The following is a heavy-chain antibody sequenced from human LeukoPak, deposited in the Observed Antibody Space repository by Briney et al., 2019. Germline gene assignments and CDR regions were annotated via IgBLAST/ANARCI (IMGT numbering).Heavy chain of an antibody. CDR1: GYTFSHYA. J-gene: IGHJ3*02. Sequence: ASVKVSCKASGYTFSHYAINWVRQAPGQGLEWMGWISAYNGNTNYAQKLQGRVTMTTDTSTSTAYMELRSLRSDDTAVYYCARAEGYGSGSYYIFDAFDIWGQGTMVTVSS. CDR2: ISAYNGNT. D-gene: IGHD3-10*01. V-gene: IGHV1-18*01. CDR3: ARAEGYGSGSYYIFDAFDI.